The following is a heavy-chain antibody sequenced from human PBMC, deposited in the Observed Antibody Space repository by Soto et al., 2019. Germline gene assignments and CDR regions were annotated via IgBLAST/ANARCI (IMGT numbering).Heavy chain of an antibody. V-gene: IGHV1-8*01. Sequence: ASVKVSCKASGYTFTSYDINWVRQATGQGLEWMGWMNPNSGNTGYAQKFQGRVTMTEDTSTDTAYMELSSLRSEDTAVYYCATGVPYYYYMDVWGKGTTVTVSS. J-gene: IGHJ6*03. CDR2: MNPNSGNT. CDR1: GYTFTSYD. CDR3: ATGVPYYYYMDV.